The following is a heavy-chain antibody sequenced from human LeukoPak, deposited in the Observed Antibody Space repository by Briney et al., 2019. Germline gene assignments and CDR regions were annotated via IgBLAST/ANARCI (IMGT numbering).Heavy chain of an antibody. CDR1: GGSISSYY. D-gene: IGHD4-17*01. V-gene: IGHV4-59*04. J-gene: IGHJ4*02. CDR2: IYYSGHT. Sequence: PSETLSLTCTVSGGSISSYYWSWIRQPPGEGLEWIGYIYYSGHTYYNPSLKSRLTMSLDTSKNQFSLNLSSVTATDTAVYFCARGDGDYSFDYWGQGTLVTVSS. CDR3: ARGDGDYSFDY.